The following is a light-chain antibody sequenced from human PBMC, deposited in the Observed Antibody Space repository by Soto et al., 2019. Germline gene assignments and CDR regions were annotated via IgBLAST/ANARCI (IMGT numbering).Light chain of an antibody. CDR3: QQGNSTPPP. CDR2: GAS. CDR1: QSIGSY. J-gene: IGKJ5*01. Sequence: DIQMTQSPASLSASVGDRVTLTCRASQSIGSYLNWYQHKPGKAPKLLIYGASNLQSGVPSRFSGSGSGTDFTLTISSLQPEDFATYYCQQGNSTPPPFGQRTRLEIK. V-gene: IGKV1-39*01.